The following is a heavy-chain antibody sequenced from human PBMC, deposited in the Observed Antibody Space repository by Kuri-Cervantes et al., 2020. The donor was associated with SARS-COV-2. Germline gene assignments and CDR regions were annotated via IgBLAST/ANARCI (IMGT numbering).Heavy chain of an antibody. V-gene: IGHV1-2*02. CDR2: INPHRGGT. CDR1: GYSYTGYY. CDR3: ASPSMIRGVDLFDY. J-gene: IGHJ4*02. Sequence: ASVKVSCKASGYSYTGYYVHWVRQAPGQGLEWMGWINPHRGGTNYAQKFQGRVAMTWDTSISTAYMDLSRLKSDDTATYYCASPSMIRGVDLFDYWGQGTLVTVSS. D-gene: IGHD3-10*01.